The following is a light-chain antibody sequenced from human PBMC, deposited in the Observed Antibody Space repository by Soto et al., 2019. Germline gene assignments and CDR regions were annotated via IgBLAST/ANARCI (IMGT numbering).Light chain of an antibody. J-gene: IGLJ1*01. CDR2: DVT. CDR1: SSDVGGFEY. CDR3: GSITRSSTSV. Sequence: QSVLSQPASVSGSPGQSITISCTGTSSDVGGFEYVSWYQHQPGKAPKLIIYDVTKRPSGVSNRFSGSKSGNTASLTISGIQAEDEGDYYCGSITRSSTSVFGTETRSPS. V-gene: IGLV2-14*01.